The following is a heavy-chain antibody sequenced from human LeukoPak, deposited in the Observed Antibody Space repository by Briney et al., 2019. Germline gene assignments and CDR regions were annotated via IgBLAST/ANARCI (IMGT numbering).Heavy chain of an antibody. CDR2: INPRSGGT. Sequence: ASVKVSCKASGYTFTDFYIHWVRQAPGQGLEWMGWINPRSGGTNYAQKFQGRVTMTRDTSISTAYMDLNSLRSEDTAVYYCARDNYIGYSSGRYSGYWGQGALVTVSS. V-gene: IGHV1-2*02. D-gene: IGHD6-19*01. CDR1: GYTFTDFY. J-gene: IGHJ4*02. CDR3: ARDNYIGYSSGRYSGY.